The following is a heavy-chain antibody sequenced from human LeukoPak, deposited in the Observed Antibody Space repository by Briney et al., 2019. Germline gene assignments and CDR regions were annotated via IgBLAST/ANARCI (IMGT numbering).Heavy chain of an antibody. CDR2: ISSNGGST. Sequence: GGSLRLSCAASGFTFSSYAMHWVRQAPGKGLEYVSAISSNGGSTYYANSVKGRFTISRDNSKNTLYLQMGSLRAEDMAVYYCARDQGIAAAGGGAECFDYWGQGTLVTVSS. J-gene: IGHJ4*02. D-gene: IGHD6-13*01. CDR3: ARDQGIAAAGGGAECFDY. V-gene: IGHV3-64*01. CDR1: GFTFSSYA.